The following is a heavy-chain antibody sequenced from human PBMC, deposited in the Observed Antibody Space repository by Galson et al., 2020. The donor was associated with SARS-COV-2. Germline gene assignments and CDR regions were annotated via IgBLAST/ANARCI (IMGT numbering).Heavy chain of an antibody. D-gene: IGHD2-2*01. CDR1: GFTFNMYS. V-gene: IGHV3-64*01. CDR2: ISGNGDGR. J-gene: IGHJ4*02. Sequence: GESLKISCAASGFTFNMYSMHWVRQAPGKGLEYVAAISGNGDGRYYGTSVKGRFTTSRDNSKNMVYLQMDSLRPEDTALYFCARCFAPAGSYVFDSWGQGTMVTVSS. CDR3: ARCFAPAGSYVFDS.